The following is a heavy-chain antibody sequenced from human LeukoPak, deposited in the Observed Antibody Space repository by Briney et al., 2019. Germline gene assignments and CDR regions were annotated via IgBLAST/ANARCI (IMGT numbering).Heavy chain of an antibody. CDR3: ASEVHRYCSGGSCYFND. V-gene: IGHV1-69*05. J-gene: IGHJ4*02. CDR1: GGTFSSYA. CDR2: IIPIFGTA. Sequence: SVKVSCKASGGTFSSYAISWVRQAPGQGLEWMGRIIPIFGTANYARKFQGRVTITTDESTSTAYMGLSSLRSEDTAVYYCASEVHRYCSGGSCYFNDWGQGTLVTVSS. D-gene: IGHD2-15*01.